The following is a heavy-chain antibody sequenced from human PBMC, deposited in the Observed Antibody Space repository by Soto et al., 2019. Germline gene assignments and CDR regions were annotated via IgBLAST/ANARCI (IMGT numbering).Heavy chain of an antibody. CDR2: ISYDGSNK. D-gene: IGHD1-26*01. J-gene: IGHJ4*02. V-gene: IGHV3-30-3*01. Sequence: PGGSLRLSXAASGFTFSRYTMHWVRQAPGKGLEWVAVISYDGSNKYYADSVKGRFTISRDNSKNTLYVQMNSLRAEDTAVFYCARSGGSYFGPFDSWGQGTLVTVSS. CDR1: GFTFSRYT. CDR3: ARSGGSYFGPFDS.